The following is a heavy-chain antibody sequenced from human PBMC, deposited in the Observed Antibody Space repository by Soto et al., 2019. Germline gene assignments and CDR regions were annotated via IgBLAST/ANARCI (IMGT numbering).Heavy chain of an antibody. CDR1: GFTFSSYW. Sequence: GGSLRRSFAASGFTFSSYWMSWVCQAPGKGLELVANIKQDGSEKYYVASVKGRFTISRDNGKNSLYLQMNSLRAEDTAVCYCAEYVLEDCTNGVWYCCYVQDLWGQGTTVHVSS. D-gene: IGHD2-8*01. CDR2: IKQDGSEK. J-gene: IGHJ6*02. V-gene: IGHV3-7*03. CDR3: AEYVLEDCTNGVWYCCYVQDL.